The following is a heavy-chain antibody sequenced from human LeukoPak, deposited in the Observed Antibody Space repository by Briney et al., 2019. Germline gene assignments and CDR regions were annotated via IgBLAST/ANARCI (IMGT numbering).Heavy chain of an antibody. D-gene: IGHD6-19*01. J-gene: IGHJ5*02. CDR2: IYYSGST. Sequence: SETLSLTCTVSGGSISSYYWSWIRQPPGKGLEWIGYIYYSGSTNYNPSLKSRVTVSVDTSKNQFSLKLSSVTAADTAVYYCASLYSSGWYIYPWGQGTLVTVSS. CDR1: GGSISSYY. CDR3: ASLYSSGWYIYP. V-gene: IGHV4-59*08.